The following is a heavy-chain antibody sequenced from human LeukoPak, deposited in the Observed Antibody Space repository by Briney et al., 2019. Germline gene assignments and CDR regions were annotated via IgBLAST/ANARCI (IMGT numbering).Heavy chain of an antibody. J-gene: IGHJ3*02. V-gene: IGHV3-74*01. CDR2: INTDGSTT. D-gene: IGHD1-26*01. CDR1: GFTFSSYW. CDR3: ARALEGGATPDAFDI. Sequence: PGGSLRLSCAASGFTFSSYWMHWVRQAPGKGLVWVSRINTDGSTTSYADSVKGRFTISRDNAKNTLYLQMNSLRAEDTAVYYCARALEGGATPDAFDIWGQGTMVTVSS.